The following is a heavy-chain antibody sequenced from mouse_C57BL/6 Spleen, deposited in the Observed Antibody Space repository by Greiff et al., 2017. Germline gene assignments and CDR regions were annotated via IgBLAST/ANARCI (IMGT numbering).Heavy chain of an antibody. CDR1: GYTFTSYG. J-gene: IGHJ3*01. CDR3: ALLLPFAY. CDR2: IYPRSGNT. V-gene: IGHV1-81*01. Sequence: VQLQQSGAELARPGASVKLSCKASGYTFTSYGISWVKQRTGQGLEWIGEIYPRSGNTYYNEKFKGKATLTADKSSSTAYMELRSLTFEDSAVYFCALLLPFAYWGQGTLVTVSA. D-gene: IGHD1-1*01.